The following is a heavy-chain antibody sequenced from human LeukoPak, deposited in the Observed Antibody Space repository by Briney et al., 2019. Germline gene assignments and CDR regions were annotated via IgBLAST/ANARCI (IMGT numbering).Heavy chain of an antibody. Sequence: PSETLSLTCTVSGGSISSSSYYWGWIRQPPGKGLEWIGSIYYSGSTYYNPSLKSRVTISVDTSKNQFSLKLSSVTAADTAVYYCARGFTYCGGDCQNPANWWRAFDIWGQGTMVTVSS. D-gene: IGHD2-21*02. CDR1: GGSISSSSYY. CDR2: IYYSGST. J-gene: IGHJ3*02. V-gene: IGHV4-39*07. CDR3: ARGFTYCGGDCQNPANWWRAFDI.